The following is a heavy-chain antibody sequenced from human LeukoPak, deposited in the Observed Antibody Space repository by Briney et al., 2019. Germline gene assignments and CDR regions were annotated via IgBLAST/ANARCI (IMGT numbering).Heavy chain of an antibody. V-gene: IGHV1-2*02. CDR3: AIAPDSSGWNWYYYYYMDV. CDR1: GYTFTGYY. D-gene: IGHD6-19*01. J-gene: IGHJ6*03. CDR2: INPNSGGT. Sequence: ASVKVSCKASGYTFTGYYMHWVRQAPGQGLEWMGWINPNSGGTNYAQKFQGRATMTRDTSISTAYMELSRLRSDDTAVYYCAIAPDSSGWNWYYYYYMDVWGKGTTVTVSS.